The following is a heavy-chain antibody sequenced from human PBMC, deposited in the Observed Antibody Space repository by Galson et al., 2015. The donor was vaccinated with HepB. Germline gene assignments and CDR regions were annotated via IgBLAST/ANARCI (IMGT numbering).Heavy chain of an antibody. D-gene: IGHD3-10*01. CDR3: ASIAGYGSGSYLSMDV. V-gene: IGHV1-69*13. CDR1: GGTFSSYA. CDR2: IIPIFGTA. Sequence: SVKVSCKASGGTFSSYAISWVRQAPGQGLEWMGGIIPIFGTANYAQKFQGRVTITADESTSTAYMELSSLRSEDTAVYYCASIAGYGSGSYLSMDVWGKGTTVTVSS. J-gene: IGHJ6*03.